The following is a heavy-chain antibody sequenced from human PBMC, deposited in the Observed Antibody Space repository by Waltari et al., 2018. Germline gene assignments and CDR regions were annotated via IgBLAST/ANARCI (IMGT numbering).Heavy chain of an antibody. D-gene: IGHD4-17*01. CDR2: ISYDGSNK. CDR1: GFTFSSYA. J-gene: IGHJ4*02. Sequence: VQLLESGGGLVQPGGSLRLSCAASGFTFSSYAMHWVRQAPGKGLEWVAVISYDGSNKYYADSVKGRFTISRDNSKNTLYLQMNSLRAEDTAVYYCARDRFSSGDYDYWGQGTLVTVSS. CDR3: ARDRFSSGDYDY. V-gene: IGHV3-30*01.